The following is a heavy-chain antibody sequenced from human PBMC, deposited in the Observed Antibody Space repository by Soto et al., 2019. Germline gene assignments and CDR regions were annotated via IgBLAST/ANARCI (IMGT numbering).Heavy chain of an antibody. V-gene: IGHV4-59*01. J-gene: IGHJ5*02. Sequence: SETLSLTCTVSGGSISSYYWSWIRQPPGKGLEWIGYIYYSGSTNYNPSLKSRVTISVDTSKNQFSLKLGSVTAADTAVYYCARAPGYCSGGSCYSGSGWFDPWGQGTLVTVSS. D-gene: IGHD2-15*01. CDR3: ARAPGYCSGGSCYSGSGWFDP. CDR2: IYYSGST. CDR1: GGSISSYY.